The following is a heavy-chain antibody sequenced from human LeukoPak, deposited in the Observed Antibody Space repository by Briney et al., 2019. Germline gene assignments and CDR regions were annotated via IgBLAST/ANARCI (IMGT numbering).Heavy chain of an antibody. V-gene: IGHV4-34*01. CDR2: INHSGST. D-gene: IGHD6-19*01. CDR3: ARFGSGWHYFDY. J-gene: IGHJ4*02. Sequence: GSLRLSCAASGFTFRSYAMSWIRQPPGKGLEWIGEINHSGSTNYNPSLKSRVTISVDTSKNQFSLKLSSVTAADTAVYYCARFGSGWHYFDYWGQGTLVTVSS. CDR1: GFTFRSYA.